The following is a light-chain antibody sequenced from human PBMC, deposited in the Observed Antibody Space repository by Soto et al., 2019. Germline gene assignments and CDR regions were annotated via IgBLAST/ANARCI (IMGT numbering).Light chain of an antibody. Sequence: EIVLTQSPGPLSLSPGERATLSCRASQSVSSSYLGWYQQKPGQAPRLLLYGASTRATGIPDRFSVSGSGTDFTLTISRLEPEDFAVYYCQQYGSSIFTFGPGTKVDIK. CDR2: GAS. V-gene: IGKV3-20*01. J-gene: IGKJ3*01. CDR3: QQYGSSIFT. CDR1: QSVSSSY.